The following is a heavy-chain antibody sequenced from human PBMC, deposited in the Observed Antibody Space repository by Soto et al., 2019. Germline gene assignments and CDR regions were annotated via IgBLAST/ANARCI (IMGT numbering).Heavy chain of an antibody. Sequence: APVKASCKASGYTFTSYGISWVRQAPGQGLEWMGWISAYNGNTNYAQKLQGRVTMTTDTSTSTAYMELRSLRSDDTAVYYCARDRSSSGWYVDAFDIWGQGTMVTVSS. J-gene: IGHJ3*02. D-gene: IGHD6-19*01. CDR1: GYTFTSYG. CDR3: ARDRSSSGWYVDAFDI. CDR2: ISAYNGNT. V-gene: IGHV1-18*01.